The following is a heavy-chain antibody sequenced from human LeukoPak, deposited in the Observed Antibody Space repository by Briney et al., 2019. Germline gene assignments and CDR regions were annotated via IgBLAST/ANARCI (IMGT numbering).Heavy chain of an antibody. CDR2: IYHSGST. CDR1: GGSISGGGYS. J-gene: IGHJ4*02. CDR3: ARDTDY. V-gene: IGHV4-30-2*01. Sequence: PSETLSLTCAVSGGSISGGGYSWSWIRQPPGKGLEWIGYIYHSGSTYYNPSLKSRVTISVDRSKNQFSLKLSSVTAADTAVYYCARDTDYWGQGTLVTVSS.